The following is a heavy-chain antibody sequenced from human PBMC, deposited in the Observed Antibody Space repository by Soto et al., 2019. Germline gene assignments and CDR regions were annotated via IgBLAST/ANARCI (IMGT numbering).Heavy chain of an antibody. CDR2: IWYDGSNK. J-gene: IGHJ3*02. Sequence: LRLSCAASGFTFSSYCMHWVRQAPCKGLEWVAVIWYDGSNKYYADSVKGRFTISRDNSKNTLYLQMNSLRAEDTAVYYCARDRVAGHDAFDIWGQGTMVTVSS. D-gene: IGHD6-19*01. CDR1: GFTFSSYC. CDR3: ARDRVAGHDAFDI. V-gene: IGHV3-33*01.